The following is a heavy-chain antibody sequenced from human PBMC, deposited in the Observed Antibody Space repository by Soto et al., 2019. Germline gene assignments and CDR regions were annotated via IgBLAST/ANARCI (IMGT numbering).Heavy chain of an antibody. CDR1: GGSVSSGSYY. V-gene: IGHV4-61*01. CDR3: ARDAYSSSWLDY. D-gene: IGHD6-13*01. Sequence: SETLSLTCTVSGGSVSSGSYYWSWIRQPPGKGLEWIGYIYYSGSTNYNHSLKSRVTISVDTSKNQFSLNLRSVTAADTAVYYCARDAYSSSWLDYWGQGTLVTVSS. J-gene: IGHJ4*02. CDR2: IYYSGST.